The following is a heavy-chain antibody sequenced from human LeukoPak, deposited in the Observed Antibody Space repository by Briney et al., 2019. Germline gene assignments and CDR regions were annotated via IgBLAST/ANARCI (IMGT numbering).Heavy chain of an antibody. Sequence: GESLQISCQGSGSRFTSYWIGWVRQVPGKGLEWMGIIYPGDSDTRYSPSFQGQVTISADKSISTAYLQWSSLKASDTAMYYCARPLDYGSGSYWYYWGQGTLVTVSS. CDR3: ARPLDYGSGSYWYY. CDR2: IYPGDSDT. D-gene: IGHD3-10*01. V-gene: IGHV5-51*01. CDR1: GSRFTSYW. J-gene: IGHJ4*02.